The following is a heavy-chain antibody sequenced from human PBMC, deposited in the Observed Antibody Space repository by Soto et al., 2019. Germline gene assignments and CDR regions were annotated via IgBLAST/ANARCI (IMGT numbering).Heavy chain of an antibody. CDR2: ISSSSSYT. V-gene: IGHV3-21*04. CDR1: GFTFSSYS. CDR3: TRDQGRADSYAYDRTFDY. Sequence: PGGVLRLSCAASGFTFSSYSMNWVRQAPGKGLEWVSSISSSSSYTNYADSVKGRFTISRDNAKNSLYLQMNSLRAEDTAVYYCTRDQGRADSYAYDRTFDYWGQGTLVTVSS. D-gene: IGHD5-18*01. J-gene: IGHJ4*02.